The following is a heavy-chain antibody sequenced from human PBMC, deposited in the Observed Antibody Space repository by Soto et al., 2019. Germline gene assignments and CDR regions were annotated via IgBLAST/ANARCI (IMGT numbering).Heavy chain of an antibody. Sequence: LSLTFAVYGGCFSGYYWSWIRQPPGKGLEWSGEINHSGSNNYNPSLKSRVTISVDTSKKQFSLKLSSVTAADTAVYYCARGLGGAQYWGQGTLVNVS. J-gene: IGHJ4*02. CDR2: INHSGSN. V-gene: IGHV4-34*01. D-gene: IGHD1-26*01. CDR1: GGCFSGYY. CDR3: ARGLGGAQY.